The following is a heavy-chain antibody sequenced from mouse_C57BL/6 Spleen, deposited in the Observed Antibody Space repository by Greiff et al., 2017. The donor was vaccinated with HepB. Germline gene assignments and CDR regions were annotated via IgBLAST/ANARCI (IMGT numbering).Heavy chain of an antibody. CDR3: VREGNWDVDWYFDV. V-gene: IGHV1-55*01. J-gene: IGHJ1*03. CDR1: GYTFTSYW. CDR2: IYPGSGST. Sequence: QVQLQQPGAELVKPGASVKMSCKASGYTFTSYWITWVKQRPGQGLEWIGDIYPGSGSTNYNEKFKSKATLTVDTSSSTAYMQLSSLTSEDSAVYYRVREGNWDVDWYFDVWGTGTTVTVSS. D-gene: IGHD4-1*01.